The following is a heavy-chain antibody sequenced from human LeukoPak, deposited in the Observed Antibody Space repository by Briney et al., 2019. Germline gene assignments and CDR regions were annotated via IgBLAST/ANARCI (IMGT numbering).Heavy chain of an antibody. V-gene: IGHV3-53*01. CDR2: IYSGGAT. D-gene: IGHD3-9*01. Sequence: PGGSLRLSCAASGFTVISNLMTWVRQSPGRGLEWLSSIYSGGATYYADSVKGRFTISRDHSNNSVSLQMTNLRVEDTAIYYCARDPGNTIFRETSDAFDIWGQGTMVTVSS. CDR3: ARDPGNTIFRETSDAFDI. J-gene: IGHJ3*02. CDR1: GFTVISNL.